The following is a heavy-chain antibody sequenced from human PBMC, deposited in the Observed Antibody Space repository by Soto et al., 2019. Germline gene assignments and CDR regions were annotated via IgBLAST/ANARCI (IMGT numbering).Heavy chain of an antibody. CDR2: IDWDDDK. CDR1: GFSLSTSGMC. J-gene: IGHJ6*02. CDR3: ARTRALKGPWPYYYGMDV. D-gene: IGHD1-26*01. V-gene: IGHV2-70*11. Sequence: SGPTLVNPTQTLTLTCTFSGFSLSTSGMCVSWIRQPPGKALEWLARIDWDDDKYYSTSLKTRLTISKDTSKNQVVLTMTNMDPVDTATYYCARTRALKGPWPYYYGMDVWGQGTTVTVSS.